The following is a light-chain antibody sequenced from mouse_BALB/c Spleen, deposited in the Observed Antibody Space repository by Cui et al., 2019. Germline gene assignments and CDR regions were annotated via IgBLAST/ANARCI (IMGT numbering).Light chain of an antibody. CDR1: SSVSY. V-gene: IGKV4-68*01. CDR3: QQLSSNTQYT. J-gene: IGKJ2*01. CDR2: LTS. Sequence: QIVLTHSPALMSASPGEKVTMTCSASSSVSYMYWYQQKPRSSPKPWIYLTSNLASGVPARFSGSGSGTSYSLTISSMEAEDAATYYCQQLSSNTQYTFGGGTKLEIK.